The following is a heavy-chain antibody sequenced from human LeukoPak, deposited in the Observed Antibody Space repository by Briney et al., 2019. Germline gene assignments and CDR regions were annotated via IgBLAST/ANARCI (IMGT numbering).Heavy chain of an antibody. V-gene: IGHV4-59*07. CDR1: GGSISRYN. Sequence: PPDPLSLTCPASGGSISRYNWGWIRKPPGKRLDRIGYIYYSGRTNYNPSLKSRVTISVDTSKNQSSLKLSSVTAADTAVYYCARAAFKYSPFDYWGQGTLVTVSS. CDR2: IYYSGRT. D-gene: IGHD6-6*01. J-gene: IGHJ4*02. CDR3: ARAAFKYSPFDY.